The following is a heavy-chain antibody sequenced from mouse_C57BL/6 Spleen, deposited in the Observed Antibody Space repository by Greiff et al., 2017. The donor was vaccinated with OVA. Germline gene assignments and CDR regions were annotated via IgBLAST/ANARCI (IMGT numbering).Heavy chain of an antibody. CDR1: GYTFTDYE. CDR2: IDPETGGT. V-gene: IGHV1-15*01. J-gene: IGHJ1*03. D-gene: IGHD2-5*01. Sequence: QVQLKQSGAELVRPGASVTLSCKASGYTFTDYEMHWVKQTPVHGLEWIGAIDPETGGTAYNQKFKGKAILTADKSSSTAYMELRSLTSEDSAVYYCTRRGYSNYFWYFDVWGTGTTVTVSS. CDR3: TRRGYSNYFWYFDV.